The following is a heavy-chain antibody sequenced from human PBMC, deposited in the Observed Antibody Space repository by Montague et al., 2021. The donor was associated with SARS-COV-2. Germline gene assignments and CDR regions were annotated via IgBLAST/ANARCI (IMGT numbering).Heavy chain of an antibody. J-gene: IGHJ6*02. CDR1: GFAFRCYG. V-gene: IGHV3-33*01. Sequence: SLRLSCAASGFAFRCYGMHWVRQVPGRGLDWVSRIRHDGSTEYSXDSVEGRFIISRDNSKNTLYLEMTNLRAEDTAVYYCARAHSIWDTDDYYYGMDVWGRGTTVTVSS. D-gene: IGHD3-3*02. CDR2: IRHDGSTE. CDR3: ARAHSIWDTDDYYYGMDV.